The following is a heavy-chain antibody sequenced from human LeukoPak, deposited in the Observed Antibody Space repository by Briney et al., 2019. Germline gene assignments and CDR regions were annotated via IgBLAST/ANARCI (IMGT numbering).Heavy chain of an antibody. CDR3: ARESGDIVVVPAAKDGMDV. D-gene: IGHD2-2*01. CDR2: INPNSGGT. CDR1: GYTFTDYY. V-gene: IGHV1-2*02. Sequence: ASVKVSCKASGYTFTDYYIHWVRQAPGQGLEWMGWINPNSGGTNYAQKFQGRVTMTRDTSISTAYMELSRLRSDDTAVYYCARESGDIVVVPAAKDGMDVWGQGTTVTVSS. J-gene: IGHJ6*02.